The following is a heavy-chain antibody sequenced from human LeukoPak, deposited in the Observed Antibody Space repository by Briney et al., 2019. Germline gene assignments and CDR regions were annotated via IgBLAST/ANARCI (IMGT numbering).Heavy chain of an antibody. V-gene: IGHV4-30-4*01. Sequence: KSSETLSLTCTVSGGSISSGDYYWSWIRQPPGKGLEWIGYIYYSGSIYYNPSLKSRVTISLDTSKNQFSLKLSSVTAADTAVYFCARAPRGYNYGYGVFDFWGQGTLVTVSS. D-gene: IGHD5-18*01. J-gene: IGHJ4*02. CDR3: ARAPRGYNYGYGVFDF. CDR2: IYYSGSI. CDR1: GGSISSGDYY.